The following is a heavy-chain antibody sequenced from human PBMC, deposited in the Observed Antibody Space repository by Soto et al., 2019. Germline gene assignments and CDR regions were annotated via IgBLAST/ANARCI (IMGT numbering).Heavy chain of an antibody. CDR2: IYYSGST. Sequence: SETLSLTCTVSGGSISSSSYYWGWIRQPPGKGLEWIGSIYYSGSTYYNPSLKSRVTISVDTSKNQFSLKLSSVTAADTAMYYCARDSSISIWFDPWGQGTLVTVSS. J-gene: IGHJ5*02. D-gene: IGHD3-3*02. CDR1: GGSISSSSYY. CDR3: ARDSSISIWFDP. V-gene: IGHV4-39*07.